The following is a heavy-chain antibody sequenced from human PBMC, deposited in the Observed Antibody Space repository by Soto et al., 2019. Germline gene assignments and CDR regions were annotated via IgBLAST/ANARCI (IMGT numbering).Heavy chain of an antibody. Sequence: QVQLVESGGGVVQLGRPRGLPWEASGLTFIGILRHGFGQAPAKGLGWGAVISYDGSNKYYADSVKGRFTISRDNSKNTLYLQMNSLRAEDTAVYYCAREQTTNGYSGYDFNFDYWGQGTLVTVSS. J-gene: IGHJ4*02. D-gene: IGHD5-12*01. CDR2: ISYDGSNK. CDR1: GLTFIGIL. V-gene: IGHV3-30-3*01. CDR3: AREQTTNGYSGYDFNFDY.